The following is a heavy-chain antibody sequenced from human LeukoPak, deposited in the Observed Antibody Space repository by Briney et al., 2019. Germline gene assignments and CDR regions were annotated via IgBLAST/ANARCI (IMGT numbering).Heavy chain of an antibody. V-gene: IGHV1-18*04. Sequence: ASVKVSCKASGYTFTSYGISWVRQAPGQGLEWMGLISAYNGSTNYAQKLQGRVTITTDTSTSTAYMELRSLRSDDTAVYYCARDLWMEAVANYDYYYGMDVWGKGTTVTVSS. CDR1: GYTFTSYG. CDR3: ARDLWMEAVANYDYYYGMDV. CDR2: ISAYNGST. J-gene: IGHJ6*04. D-gene: IGHD6-19*01.